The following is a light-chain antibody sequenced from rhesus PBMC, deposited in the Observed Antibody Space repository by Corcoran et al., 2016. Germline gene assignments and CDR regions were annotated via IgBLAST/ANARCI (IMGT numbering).Light chain of an antibody. V-gene: IGKV1-41*01. CDR3: QPFKNYLSLT. CDR2: AAS. Sequence: DIQMTQSPSSLSASVGDRVTITCRASQGISNDLNWYQQKPGKAPKLLIYAASSLESGVPSMFSGSGSGTDFTLTISSLQPEDFATYYVQPFKNYLSLTFGGGTKVEIK. J-gene: IGKJ4*01. CDR1: QGISND.